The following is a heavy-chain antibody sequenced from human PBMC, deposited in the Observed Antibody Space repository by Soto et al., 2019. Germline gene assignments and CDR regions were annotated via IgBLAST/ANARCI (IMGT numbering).Heavy chain of an antibody. CDR2: INPNSGGT. J-gene: IGHJ3*02. CDR1: GCTFTGYY. CDR3: ARENGSGSYVADALDI. D-gene: IGHD3-10*01. Sequence: SVKGSCEASGCTFTGYYMHWVGQSPLQGLEWVGWINPNSGGTNYSRKFQCRVTMTMDTSISTAYMALSRLRPDETAGYACARENGSGSYVADALDIWAQGTMVTVS. V-gene: IGHV1-2*02.